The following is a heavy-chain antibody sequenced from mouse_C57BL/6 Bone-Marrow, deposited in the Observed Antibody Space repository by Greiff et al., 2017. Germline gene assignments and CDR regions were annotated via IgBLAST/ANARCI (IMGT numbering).Heavy chain of an antibody. CDR3: ARDRVYYGSSWGFAY. D-gene: IGHD1-1*01. CDR2: ISDGGSYT. CDR1: GFTFSSYA. V-gene: IGHV5-4*01. J-gene: IGHJ3*01. Sequence: EVKLVESGGGLVKPGGSLKLSCAASGFTFSSYAMSWVRQTPEKRLEWVATISDGGSYTYYPDNVKGRFTISRDNAKNNLYLQMSHLKSEDTAMYYCARDRVYYGSSWGFAYWGQGTLVTVSA.